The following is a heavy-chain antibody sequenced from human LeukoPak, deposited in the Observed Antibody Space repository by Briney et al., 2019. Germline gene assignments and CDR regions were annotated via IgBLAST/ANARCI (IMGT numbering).Heavy chain of an antibody. CDR3: AGNDGYYYYYGMDV. CDR1: GFTVSSYY. D-gene: IGHD4-23*01. Sequence: GGSLRLSCAASGFTVSSYYMRWVRQAPGKGLEWVSVIYCGGSRYYADYVQGRLTISRVKSKNTLYHQMMSLRAEDTAVYYCAGNDGYYYYYGMDVWGQGTTVTVSS. CDR2: IYCGGSR. V-gene: IGHV3-66*01. J-gene: IGHJ6*02.